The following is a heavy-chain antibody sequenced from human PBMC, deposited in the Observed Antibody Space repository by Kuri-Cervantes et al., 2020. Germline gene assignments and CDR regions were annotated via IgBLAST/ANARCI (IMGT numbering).Heavy chain of an antibody. CDR1: GFTFDDYA. V-gene: IGHV3-9*01. CDR3: ARDHVLYGGNSEGSLDY. D-gene: IGHD4-23*01. Sequence: SLKISCAASGFTFDDYAMHWVRQAPGKGLEWVSGISWNSGSIGYADSVKGRFTISRDNAKNTLYLQMNSLRAEDTAVYYCARDHVLYGGNSEGSLDYWGQGTLVTVSS. J-gene: IGHJ4*02. CDR2: ISWNSGSI.